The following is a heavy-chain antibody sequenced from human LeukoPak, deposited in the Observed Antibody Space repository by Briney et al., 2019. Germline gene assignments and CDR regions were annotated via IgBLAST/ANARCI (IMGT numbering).Heavy chain of an antibody. CDR1: GGSLSGYY. D-gene: IGHD2-2*01. CDR2: INHSGST. V-gene: IGHV4-34*01. J-gene: IGHJ6*02. CDR3: ARASRDIVVVPAASNYYYYGMDV. Sequence: SETLSLTCAVYGGSLSGYYWSWIRQPPGKGLEWIGEINHSGSTNYNPSLKSRVTISVDTSKNQFSLKLSSVTAADTAVYYCARASRDIVVVPAASNYYYYGMDVWGQGTTVTVSS.